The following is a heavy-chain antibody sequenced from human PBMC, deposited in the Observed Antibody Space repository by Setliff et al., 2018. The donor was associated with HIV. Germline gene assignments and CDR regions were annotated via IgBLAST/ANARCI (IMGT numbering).Heavy chain of an antibody. J-gene: IGHJ1*01. CDR2: VYYSGST. D-gene: IGHD3-3*01. Sequence: SETLSLTCTVSGGSMTTHFWSWIRQPPGKGLEWIGSVYYSGSTNYNPSLKSRVTISLDTSENQFSLNLNPVTAADTAVYYCARDISEGFFLERASEHWSQGTLVPVSS. CDR3: ARDISEGFFLERASEH. V-gene: IGHV4-59*11. CDR1: GGSMTTHF.